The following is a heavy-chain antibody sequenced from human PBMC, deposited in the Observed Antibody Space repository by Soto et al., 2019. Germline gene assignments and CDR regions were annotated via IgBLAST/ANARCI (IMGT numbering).Heavy chain of an antibody. CDR2: ISAYNGNT. V-gene: IGHV1-18*01. CDR1: GYTFTSYG. J-gene: IGHJ4*02. D-gene: IGHD4-4*01. Sequence: QVQLVQSGAEVKKPGASVKVSCKACGYTFTSYGITWVRQAPGQGLEWMGWISAYNGNTKYSQKIQGRVTMTTDTSTSTAYMELTSLRSDDTAVYYCARTPDYSDYFDYWGQGTLVTVSS. CDR3: ARTPDYSDYFDY.